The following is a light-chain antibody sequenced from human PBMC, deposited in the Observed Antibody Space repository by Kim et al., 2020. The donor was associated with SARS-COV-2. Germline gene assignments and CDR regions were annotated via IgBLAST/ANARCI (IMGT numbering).Light chain of an antibody. CDR3: QVWDSSSDHWV. CDR1: NIGSKS. Sequence: SYELTQPPSVSVAPGKTARITCGGNNIGSKSVHWYQQKPGQAPVLVIYYDSDRPSGIPERFSGSNSGNTATLTISRVEAGEEADYYCQVWDSSSDHWVFGGGTQLTVL. J-gene: IGLJ3*02. V-gene: IGLV3-21*04. CDR2: YDS.